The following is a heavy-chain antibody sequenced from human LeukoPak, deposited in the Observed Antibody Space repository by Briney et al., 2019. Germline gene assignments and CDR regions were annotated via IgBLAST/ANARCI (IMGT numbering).Heavy chain of an antibody. D-gene: IGHD6-13*01. CDR2: IHYDGSNN. J-gene: IGHJ4*02. CDR1: GFTFSSYA. CDR3: AKDHGSSDWYYFDY. V-gene: IGHV3-30*02. Sequence: GGSLRLSCAASGFTFSSYAMHWVRQAPGKGLEWVAFIHYDGSNNYHADSVKGRFTISRDNSKNTLYLQMNTLRADDTAVYYCAKDHGSSDWYYFDYWGQGTLVTVSS.